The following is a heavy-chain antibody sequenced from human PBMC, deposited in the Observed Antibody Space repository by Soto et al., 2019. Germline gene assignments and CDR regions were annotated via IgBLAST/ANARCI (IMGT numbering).Heavy chain of an antibody. V-gene: IGHV4-39*01. CDR3: ARGDGENIVATIEPPH. D-gene: IGHD5-12*01. J-gene: IGHJ4*02. Sequence: PSETLALTCTVSGGSISSSSYYWGWIRQPPGKGLEWIGSIYYSGSTYYNPSLKSRVTISVDTSKNQFSLKLSSVTAADTAVYYCARGDGENIVATIEPPHWGQGTLVTVSS. CDR1: GGSISSSSYY. CDR2: IYYSGST.